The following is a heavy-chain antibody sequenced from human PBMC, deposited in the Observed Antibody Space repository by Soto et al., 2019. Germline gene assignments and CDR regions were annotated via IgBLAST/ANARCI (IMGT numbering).Heavy chain of an antibody. Sequence: VRQATGQGLEWMGWMNPNSGNTGYAQKFQGRVTMTRNTSISTAYMELSSLRSEDTAVYYCARGLFAAVAGTSDYWGQGTLVTVAS. J-gene: IGHJ4*02. D-gene: IGHD6-19*01. V-gene: IGHV1-8*01. CDR2: MNPNSGNT. CDR3: ARGLFAAVAGTSDY.